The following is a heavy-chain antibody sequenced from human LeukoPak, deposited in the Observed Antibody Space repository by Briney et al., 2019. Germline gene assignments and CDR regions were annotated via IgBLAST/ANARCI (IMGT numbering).Heavy chain of an antibody. CDR2: ISYDGSNK. V-gene: IGHV3-30*18. CDR1: GFTFSSYG. CDR3: AKKASGSYFQGPDY. J-gene: IGHJ4*02. Sequence: GGSLRLSCAASGFTFSSYGMHWVHQAPGKGLEWVAVISYDGSNKYYADSVKGRFTISRDNSKNTLYLQMNSLRAEDTAVYYCAKKASGSYFQGPDYWGQGTLVTVSS. D-gene: IGHD1-26*01.